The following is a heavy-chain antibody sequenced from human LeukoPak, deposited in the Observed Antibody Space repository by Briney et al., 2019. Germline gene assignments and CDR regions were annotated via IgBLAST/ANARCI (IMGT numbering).Heavy chain of an antibody. J-gene: IGHJ6*02. CDR2: IYSGGST. D-gene: IGHD3-10*01. V-gene: IGHV3-53*01. CDR3: ARGPPKKLWFGELLSGMDV. Sequence: GGSLRLSCAAYGFTVSSNYMSWVRQAPGKGLEWVSVIYSGGSTYYADSVKGRFTISRDNSKNTLYLQMNSLRAEDTAVYYCARGPPKKLWFGELLSGMDVWGQGTTVTVSS. CDR1: GFTVSSNY.